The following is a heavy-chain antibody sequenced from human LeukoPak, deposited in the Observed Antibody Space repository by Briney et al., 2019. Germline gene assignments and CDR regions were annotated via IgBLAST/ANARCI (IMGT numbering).Heavy chain of an antibody. V-gene: IGHV4-34*01. CDR3: ARRRCSSTSCYAYRVVVNWFDP. CDR1: GGSFSGHY. D-gene: IGHD2-2*01. Sequence: PSETLSVTCAVYGGSFSGHYWSWVRQLPGKGLEWIGEINHSGSTNYNPSLKSRVTISVDTSKNQFSLKLSSVTAADTAVYYCARRRCSSTSCYAYRVVVNWFDPWGQGTLVTVSS. CDR2: INHSGST. J-gene: IGHJ5*02.